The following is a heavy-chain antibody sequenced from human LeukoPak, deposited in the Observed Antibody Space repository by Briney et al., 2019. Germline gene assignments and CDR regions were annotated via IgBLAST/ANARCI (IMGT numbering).Heavy chain of an antibody. J-gene: IGHJ6*04. CDR2: IRYDGSNK. CDR1: GFTSSSYG. Sequence: PGGSLRLSCAASGFTSSSYGMHWVRQAPGKGLEWVAFIRYDGSNKYYADSVKGRFTISRDNSKNTLYLQMNSLRAEDTAVYYCAKDQGVMEYPPGDVWSKGTTVTVSS. D-gene: IGHD2-8*01. V-gene: IGHV3-30*02. CDR3: AKDQGVMEYPPGDV.